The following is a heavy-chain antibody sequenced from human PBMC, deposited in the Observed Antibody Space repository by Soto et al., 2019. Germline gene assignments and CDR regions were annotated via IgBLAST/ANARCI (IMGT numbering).Heavy chain of an antibody. CDR3: ARQHVLRYFDWLLSSYYFDY. J-gene: IGHJ4*02. V-gene: IGHV4-34*01. CDR2: INHSGST. D-gene: IGHD3-9*01. Sequence: QVQLQQWGAGLLKPSETLSLTCAVYGGSFSGYYWSWIRQPPGKGLEWIGEINHSGSTNYNPSLKSRVTISVDTSKNQFSLKLSSVTAADTAVYYCARQHVLRYFDWLLSSYYFDYWGQGTLVTVSS. CDR1: GGSFSGYY.